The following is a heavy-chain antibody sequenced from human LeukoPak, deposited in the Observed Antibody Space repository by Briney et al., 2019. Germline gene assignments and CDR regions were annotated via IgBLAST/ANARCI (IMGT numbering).Heavy chain of an antibody. CDR2: ISYDGSNK. V-gene: IGHV3-30-3*01. J-gene: IGHJ3*02. CDR3: AKEAAAGPSSTSI. D-gene: IGHD6-13*01. CDR1: GFTFSSYA. Sequence: GGSLRLSCAASGFTFSSYAMHWVRQAPGKGLEWVAVISYDGSNKYYADSVKGRFTISRDNSKNTLYLQMNSLRAEDTAVYYCAKEAAAGPSSTSIWGQGTMVTVSS.